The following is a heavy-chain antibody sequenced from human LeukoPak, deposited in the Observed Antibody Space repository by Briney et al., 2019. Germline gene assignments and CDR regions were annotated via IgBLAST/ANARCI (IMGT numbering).Heavy chain of an antibody. CDR2: INPNSGGT. Sequence: ASVKVSCKASGYTFTGYYMHWVRQAPGQGLEWMGWINPNSGGTNYAQKFQGWVTMTRDTSISTAYMELSRLRSDDTAVYYCARGLNAHIVVVTAIRLTGGEGDAFDIWGQGTMVTVSS. V-gene: IGHV1-2*04. J-gene: IGHJ3*02. D-gene: IGHD2-21*02. CDR1: GYTFTGYY. CDR3: ARGLNAHIVVVTAIRLTGGEGDAFDI.